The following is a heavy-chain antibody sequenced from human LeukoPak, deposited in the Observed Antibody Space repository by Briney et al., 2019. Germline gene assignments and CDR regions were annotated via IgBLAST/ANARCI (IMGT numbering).Heavy chain of an antibody. CDR3: ARRYCSSTSCTLDY. CDR1: GFTFSSYS. J-gene: IGHJ4*02. Sequence: PGGSLRLSCAASGFTFSSYSMNWVRQAPGKGLEWVSSISSSSSYIYYADSVKGRFTISRDNAKNSLYLQMNSLGAEDTAVYYCARRYCSSTSCTLDYWGQGTLVTVSS. D-gene: IGHD2-2*01. V-gene: IGHV3-21*01. CDR2: ISSSSSYI.